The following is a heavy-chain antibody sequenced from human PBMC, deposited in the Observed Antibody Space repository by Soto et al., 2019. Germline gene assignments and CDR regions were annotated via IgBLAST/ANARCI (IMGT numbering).Heavy chain of an antibody. CDR3: ARRPVYDIWSEFFSDHGGFDM. CDR2: IYPGDSDT. V-gene: IGHV5-51*01. Sequence: GESLKISCKASGYTFTKYWIGWVRQRPGKGLEWMGIIYPGDSDTRYSPSFQGQVTISADKSSTTAYLQWSSLRAADTAMYYCARRPVYDIWSEFFSDHGGFDMWGQGTMVPVSS. J-gene: IGHJ3*02. D-gene: IGHD3-3*01. CDR1: GYTFTKYW.